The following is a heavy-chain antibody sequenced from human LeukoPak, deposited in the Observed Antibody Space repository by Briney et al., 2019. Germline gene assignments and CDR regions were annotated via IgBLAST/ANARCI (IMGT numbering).Heavy chain of an antibody. CDR1: GFSFSSYG. Sequence: GGSLRLSCAASGFSFSSYGMHWVRQAPGKGLEWVAVIWYDGTNKYYADSVKGRFTISRGNSKNTLYLQMNSLRAEDTAVYYCARDQRGFSYSKYYFDYWGQGTLVTVSS. CDR2: IWYDGTNK. D-gene: IGHD5-18*01. V-gene: IGHV3-33*01. CDR3: ARDQRGFSYSKYYFDY. J-gene: IGHJ4*02.